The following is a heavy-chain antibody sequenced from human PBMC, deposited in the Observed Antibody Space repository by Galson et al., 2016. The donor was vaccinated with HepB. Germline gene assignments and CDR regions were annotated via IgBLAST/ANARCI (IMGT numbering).Heavy chain of an antibody. CDR2: INADNGNT. CDR3: ARPYIYGGYFYY. J-gene: IGHJ4*02. V-gene: IGHV1-3*01. Sequence: SVKVSCKASGYTFTTYSIHWVRQAPGQRPEWMGWINADNGNTKYSQKFQGRVTITRATSANTADMELSSLRSEDTAVDYCARPYIYGGYFYYWGQGTLVTVSS. D-gene: IGHD3-16*01. CDR1: GYTFTTYS.